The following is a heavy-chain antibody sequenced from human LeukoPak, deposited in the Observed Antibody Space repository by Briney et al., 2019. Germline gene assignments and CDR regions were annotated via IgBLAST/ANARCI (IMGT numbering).Heavy chain of an antibody. CDR2: IYSGGSK. V-gene: IGHV3-53*01. J-gene: IGHJ4*02. D-gene: IGHD5-18*01. CDR1: GFSVSSNY. Sequence: GGSMRLACAASGFSVSSNYMSWVRQAPGKGLEWVSVIYSGGSKYYADSVKGRFTISRDNSKNTLYLQMNSLRAEDTVVYYCASSGYSYGRYFGYWGQGTLVTVSS. CDR3: ASSGYSYGRYFGY.